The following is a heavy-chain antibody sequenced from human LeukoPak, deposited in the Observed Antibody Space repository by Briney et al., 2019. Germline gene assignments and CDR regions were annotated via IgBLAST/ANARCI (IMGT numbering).Heavy chain of an antibody. CDR3: AKSSSWWFGWFDP. Sequence: GGSLRLSCAASGFTFSSYGMSWVRQAPGKGLEWVSGSSGSGGSTYYADSVKGRFTISRDNSKNTLYLQMNSLRAEDTAVYYCAKSSSWWFGWFDPWGQGTLVTVSS. D-gene: IGHD6-13*01. J-gene: IGHJ5*02. V-gene: IGHV3-23*01. CDR1: GFTFSSYG. CDR2: SSGSGGST.